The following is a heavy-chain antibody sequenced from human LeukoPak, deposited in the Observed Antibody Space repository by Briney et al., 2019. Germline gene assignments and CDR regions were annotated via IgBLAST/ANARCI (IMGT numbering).Heavy chain of an antibody. Sequence: GGPLRLSCAASGFTVSSNYMSWVRQAPGKGLEWVSVIYSGGSTYYADSVKGRFTISRDNSKNTLYLQMNSLRAADTAVYYCARGATYYYGSGSYYRPYYFDYWGQGTLVTVSS. CDR3: ARGATYYYGSGSYYRPYYFDY. J-gene: IGHJ4*02. D-gene: IGHD3-10*01. CDR2: IYSGGST. CDR1: GFTVSSNY. V-gene: IGHV3-53*01.